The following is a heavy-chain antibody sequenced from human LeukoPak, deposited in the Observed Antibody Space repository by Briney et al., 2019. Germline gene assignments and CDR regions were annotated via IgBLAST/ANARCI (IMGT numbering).Heavy chain of an antibody. CDR3: ARDPATMVRGIVDY. CDR2: ISYDGSNK. CDR1: WFTLKSYA. D-gene: IGHD3-10*01. V-gene: IGHV3-30*04. Sequence: PGGAPGTFLGAPWFTLKSYAMHLVRQGSGKGLGGGGVISYDGSNKYYAGSVKGRFTISRDNSKNTLYLQMNSLRAEDTAVYYCARDPATMVRGIVDYWGQGTLVTVSS. J-gene: IGHJ4*02.